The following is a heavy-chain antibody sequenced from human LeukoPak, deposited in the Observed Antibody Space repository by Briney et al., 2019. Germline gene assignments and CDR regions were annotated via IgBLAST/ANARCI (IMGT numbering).Heavy chain of an antibody. J-gene: IGHJ6*04. Sequence: ASVKVSCKASGYTFTSYAMHWVRQAPGQRLEWMGWINAGNGNTKYSQKFQGRVTITRDTSASTAYMELSSLRSEDTAVYYCARVGIAVAGTVDYYSMDVWGKGTTVTVSS. CDR3: ARVGIAVAGTVDYYSMDV. D-gene: IGHD6-19*01. CDR2: INAGNGNT. CDR1: GYTFTSYA. V-gene: IGHV1-3*01.